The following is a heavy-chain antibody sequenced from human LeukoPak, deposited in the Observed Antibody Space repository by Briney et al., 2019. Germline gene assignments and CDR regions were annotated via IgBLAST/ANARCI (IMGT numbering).Heavy chain of an antibody. CDR3: ARDRYDILTGYYMYFDY. CDR1: GFSFSSYG. CDR2: IWYDGSNK. J-gene: IGHJ4*02. Sequence: GGSLRLSCAASGFSFSSYGMHWVRQAPGKGLEWVAVIWYDGSNKYYADSVKGRFTISRDNPKNTLFLQMNSLRAEDTAVYYCARDRYDILTGYYMYFDYWGQGSLVTVSS. V-gene: IGHV3-33*01. D-gene: IGHD3-9*01.